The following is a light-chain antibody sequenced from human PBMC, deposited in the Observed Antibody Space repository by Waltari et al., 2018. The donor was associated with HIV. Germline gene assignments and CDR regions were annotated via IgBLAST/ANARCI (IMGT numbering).Light chain of an antibody. Sequence: DIVMTQSPLSLPVTPGEPASISCRSSQSLLHRRGYNYLDWYVQKPGRSPQLLVYSGSVRASGVPDRFSGSGSGTDFILRISKVEAEDVGMYYCMQALETVYTFGQGTSWRS. J-gene: IGKJ2*01. V-gene: IGKV2-28*01. CDR3: MQALETVYT. CDR2: SGS. CDR1: QSLLHRRGYNY.